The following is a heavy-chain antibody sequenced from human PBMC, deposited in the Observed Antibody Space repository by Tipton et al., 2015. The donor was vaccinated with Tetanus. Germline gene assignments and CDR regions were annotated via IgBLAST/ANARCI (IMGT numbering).Heavy chain of an antibody. CDR1: GGSINSGTYS. V-gene: IGHV4-39*01. CDR2: VYNSGGT. J-gene: IGHJ5*02. Sequence: GLVKPSETLSLICTVSGGSINSGTYSWGWIRQPPGKGLEWIGSVYNSGGTYYNPSLKSRVTISVDTSKNQFSLKLTSVTAADTAVYYCARPVKQWLVPVDPWGQGTLVTVSS. CDR3: ARPVKQWLVPVDP. D-gene: IGHD6-19*01.